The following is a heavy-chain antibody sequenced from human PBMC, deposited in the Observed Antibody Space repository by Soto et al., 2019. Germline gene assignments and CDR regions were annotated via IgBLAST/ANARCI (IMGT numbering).Heavy chain of an antibody. V-gene: IGHV4-61*08. CDR3: ARVVPDGYSDY. D-gene: IGHD5-12*01. CDR1: GGSISSGGYS. Sequence: PSETLSLTSAVSGGSISSGGYSWSWNRQPPGKGLEWIGYIYYSGSTRYNPSLKSRVTISVDTSKNQFSLNLNSMTAADTAVYSCARVVPDGYSDYWGQGTLVTVSS. J-gene: IGHJ4*02. CDR2: IYYSGST.